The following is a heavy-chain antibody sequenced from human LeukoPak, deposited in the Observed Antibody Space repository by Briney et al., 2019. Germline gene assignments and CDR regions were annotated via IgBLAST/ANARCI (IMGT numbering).Heavy chain of an antibody. Sequence: SVKVSCKASGGTFSSYAISWVRQAPGQGLEWMGRIIPILGIANYAQKFQGRVTITADKSTGTAYMELSSLRSEDTAVYYCARSSSIAARPPYYWGQGTLVTVSS. CDR1: GGTFSSYA. J-gene: IGHJ4*02. CDR3: ARSSSIAARPPYY. D-gene: IGHD6-6*01. CDR2: IIPILGIA. V-gene: IGHV1-69*04.